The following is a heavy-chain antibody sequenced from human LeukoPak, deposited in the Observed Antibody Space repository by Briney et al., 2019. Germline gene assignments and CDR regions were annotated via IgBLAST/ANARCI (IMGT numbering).Heavy chain of an antibody. Sequence: GGSLRLSCEASGFTLSHYWMHWVRQVPGKGLFWVARMNGEGTTTTYADPVKGRFTISRGNAKNMVFLQMNSLRDDDTAVYYCAREPSGGWTLNAFDLWGQGTMVTVSS. CDR2: MNGEGTTT. CDR1: GFTLSHYW. D-gene: IGHD2-15*01. V-gene: IGHV3-74*03. CDR3: AREPSGGWTLNAFDL. J-gene: IGHJ3*01.